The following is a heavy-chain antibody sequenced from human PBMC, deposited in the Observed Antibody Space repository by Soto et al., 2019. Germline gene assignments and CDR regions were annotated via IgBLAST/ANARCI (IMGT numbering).Heavy chain of an antibody. CDR1: GFTVSNSY. Sequence: GVSLRLSCAASGFTVSNSYMSWVRQAPGKGLEWVSAIYSGGSTYYADSVKGRFTISRDNSRNTLYLQMNSLRAEDTAVYFCARCDGSATYCFFFAYWGQGTPVTVSS. CDR2: IYSGGST. CDR3: ARCDGSATYCFFFAY. J-gene: IGHJ4*02. V-gene: IGHV3-66*01. D-gene: IGHD3-10*01.